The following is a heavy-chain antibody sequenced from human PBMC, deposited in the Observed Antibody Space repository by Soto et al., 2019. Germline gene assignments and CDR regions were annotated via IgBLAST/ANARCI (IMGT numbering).Heavy chain of an antibody. J-gene: IGHJ6*03. CDR1: GFTFSSYS. V-gene: IGHV3-21*01. CDR2: ISSSSSYI. CDR3: SRLKTDQRYDDDGDYAHYYYYMDV. Sequence: GGSLRLSCAASGFTFSSYSMNWVRQAPGKGLEWVSSISSSSSYIYYADSVKGRFAISRDNAKNSLYLQMNRLRAEDTAVKYGSRLKTDQRYDDDGDYAHYYYYMDVWGKGTTVTVSS. D-gene: IGHD4-17*01.